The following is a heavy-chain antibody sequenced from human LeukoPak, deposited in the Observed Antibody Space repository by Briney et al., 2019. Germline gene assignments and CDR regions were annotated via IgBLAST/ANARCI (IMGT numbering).Heavy chain of an antibody. CDR1: GFTFSSYA. V-gene: IGHV3-64*04. Sequence: GGSLRLSCSASGFTFSSYAMHWVRQAPGKGLEYVSAISSNGGSTYYADSVKGRFTISRDDSKNTVYLQMNSLKIGDTAVYYCTTYSGAGFEFWGQGTLVTISS. CDR2: ISSNGGST. CDR3: TTYSGAGFEF. D-gene: IGHD1-26*01. J-gene: IGHJ4*02.